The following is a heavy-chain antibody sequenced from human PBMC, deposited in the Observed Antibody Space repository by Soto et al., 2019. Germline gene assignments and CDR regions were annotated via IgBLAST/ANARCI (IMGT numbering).Heavy chain of an antibody. CDR2: ISAHTGNT. V-gene: IGHV1-18*01. CDR1: GYTFTNYG. CDR3: ARVLGYNSSWWRHTAFDI. J-gene: IGHJ3*02. Sequence: ASVKVSCKTSGYTFTNYGISWVRQAPGQGLEWMGWISAHTGNTDYAQKFQGRVTMTTDTSTSTAYMELRSLRSDDTAVYYCARVLGYNSSWWRHTAFDIWGQGTMVTVSS. D-gene: IGHD6-13*01.